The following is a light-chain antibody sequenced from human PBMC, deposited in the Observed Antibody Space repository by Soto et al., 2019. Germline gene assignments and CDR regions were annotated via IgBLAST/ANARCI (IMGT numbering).Light chain of an antibody. V-gene: IGLV1-47*01. CDR2: RNN. Sequence: QSVLTQPPSASGTPGQRVNISCSGSSSNIGSNYVYWYRQFPGTAPKLLIQRNNQRPSGVPARFSGSKSGTSASLAISGLRSEDEADSYCGGWDDSLSGPVFGGGTELTVL. CDR1: SSNIGSNY. CDR3: GGWDDSLSGPV. J-gene: IGLJ2*01.